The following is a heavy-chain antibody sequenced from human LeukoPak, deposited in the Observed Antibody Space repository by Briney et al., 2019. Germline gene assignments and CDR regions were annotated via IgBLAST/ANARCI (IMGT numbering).Heavy chain of an antibody. CDR1: GGSISSYW. CDR2: IFYSGST. J-gene: IGHJ3*02. V-gene: IGHV4-59*08. CDR3: ARRGGGHAFDI. D-gene: IGHD3-16*01. Sequence: PSETLSLTCTVSGGSISSYWCSWIRQPPGPGLEYMGYIFYSGSTTYNPSLKPRVTISVDTSKTHFSLTLSSVPAADTAVYYCARRGGGHAFDIWGQGKMVTVSS.